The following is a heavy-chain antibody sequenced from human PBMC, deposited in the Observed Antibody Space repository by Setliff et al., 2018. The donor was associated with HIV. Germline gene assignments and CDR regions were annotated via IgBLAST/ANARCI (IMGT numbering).Heavy chain of an antibody. CDR1: GYTFTSYA. V-gene: IGHV7-4-1*02. CDR3: ARDGYYYDSSGHLAYYFDY. CDR2: INTNTGSP. J-gene: IGHJ4*02. Sequence: GASVKVSCKASGYTFTSYAMNWVRRAPGQGFEWVGWINTNTGSPTYAQGLTGRFVFSLDTSVNTAYLQVSSLETEDTAVYYCARDGYYYDSSGHLAYYFDYWGQGTLVTVSS. D-gene: IGHD3-22*01.